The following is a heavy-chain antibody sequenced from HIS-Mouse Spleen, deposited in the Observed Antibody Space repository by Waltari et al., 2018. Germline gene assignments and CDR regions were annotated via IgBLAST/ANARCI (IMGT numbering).Heavy chain of an antibody. CDR1: GGTFSSYA. J-gene: IGHJ2*01. V-gene: IGHV1-69*01. Sequence: QVQLVQSGAEVKKPGSSVKVSCKASGGTFSSYAISWVRQASGQGLEWMGGIIPILGTANYAQKFQGRVTITADESTSTAYMELSSLGSEDTAVYYCARDSGSYSFWYFDLWGRGTLVTVSS. D-gene: IGHD1-26*01. CDR3: ARDSGSYSFWYFDL. CDR2: IIPILGTA.